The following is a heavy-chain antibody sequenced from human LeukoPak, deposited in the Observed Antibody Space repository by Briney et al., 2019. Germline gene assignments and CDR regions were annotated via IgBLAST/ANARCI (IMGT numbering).Heavy chain of an antibody. CDR1: GYTFTGYY. CDR3: ARLSGVAYRQDFDY. Sequence: ASVKVSCKASGYTFTGYYMHWERQAPGQGLEWMGWINPNSGGTNYAQKFQGRVTMTRDTSISTAYMELSRLRSDDTAVYYCARLSGVAYRQDFDYWGQGTLVTVSS. V-gene: IGHV1-2*02. D-gene: IGHD3-3*01. CDR2: INPNSGGT. J-gene: IGHJ4*02.